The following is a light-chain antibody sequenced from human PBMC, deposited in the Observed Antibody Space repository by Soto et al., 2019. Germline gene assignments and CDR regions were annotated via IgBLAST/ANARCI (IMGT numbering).Light chain of an antibody. CDR1: NSDVGGYMF. J-gene: IGLJ1*01. CDR3: SSYASSNTFV. Sequence: QSVLTQPASVSGSPGQSITISCTGTNSDVGGYMFVSWYQHHPGKAPKLVIFDVSDRPSGVSNRFSGSKSGDTASLTISGLQAGDEADYYCSSYASSNTFVFGTGTKLTVL. V-gene: IGLV2-14*03. CDR2: DVS.